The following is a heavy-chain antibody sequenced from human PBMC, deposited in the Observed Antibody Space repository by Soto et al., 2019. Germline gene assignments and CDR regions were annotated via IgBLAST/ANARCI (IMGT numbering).Heavy chain of an antibody. D-gene: IGHD3-10*01. V-gene: IGHV4-59*08. CDR3: ARHQVLFYYGSGSHDWFDP. Sequence: SETLSLTCTVSGGSISSYYWSWIRQPPGKGLEWIGYIYYSGSTNYNPSLKSRVTISVDTSKNQFSLKLSSVTAADTAVYYCARHQVLFYYGSGSHDWFDPWGQGTLVTVST. CDR1: GGSISSYY. J-gene: IGHJ5*02. CDR2: IYYSGST.